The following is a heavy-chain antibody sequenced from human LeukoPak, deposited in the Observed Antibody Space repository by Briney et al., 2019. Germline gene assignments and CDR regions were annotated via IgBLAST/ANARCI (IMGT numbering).Heavy chain of an antibody. CDR3: ARGTYYYDSSGYGIDY. J-gene: IGHJ4*02. V-gene: IGHV1-2*02. CDR1: GYTFTGYY. D-gene: IGHD3-22*01. CDR2: INPNSGGT. Sequence: ASVKVSCKAPGYTFTGYYMHWVRQAPGQGLEWMGWINPNSGGTNYAQKFQGRVTVTRDTSISTAYMELSRLRSDDTAVYYCARGTYYYDSSGYGIDYWGQGTLVTVSS.